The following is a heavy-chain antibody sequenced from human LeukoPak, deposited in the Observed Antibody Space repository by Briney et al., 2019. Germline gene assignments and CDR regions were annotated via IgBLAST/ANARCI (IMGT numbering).Heavy chain of an antibody. CDR3: AGFDY. V-gene: IGHV3-66*02. CDR2: IYSGGST. J-gene: IGHJ4*02. Sequence: GGSLRLSWAASGFTVSRNYMSWDRHAPGNWLEWVSVIYSGGSTYYADSVKGRFTISRDNSKNTLYLQMNSLRAEDTAVYYCAGFDYWGQGTLVTVSS. CDR1: GFTVSRNY.